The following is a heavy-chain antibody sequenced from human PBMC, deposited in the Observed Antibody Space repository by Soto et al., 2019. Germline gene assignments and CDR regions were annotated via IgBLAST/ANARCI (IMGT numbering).Heavy chain of an antibody. CDR2: ISPYNGHT. D-gene: IGHD2-2*01. CDR3: ARDLTIVPATHPRLENYGMDV. Sequence: QVQLVQSAGEVKKPGASVKVSCKASGYSFTSYGISWVRRAPGQGLEWMGWISPYNGHTQFVQRFQGRVTMTTDTSRKTAYMELRNLRSADTAHYYCARDLTIVPATHPRLENYGMDVWGQGTTVIVSS. V-gene: IGHV1-18*01. J-gene: IGHJ6*02. CDR1: GYSFTSYG.